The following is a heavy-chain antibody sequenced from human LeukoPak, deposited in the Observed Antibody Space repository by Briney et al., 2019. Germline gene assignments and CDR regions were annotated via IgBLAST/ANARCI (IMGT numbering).Heavy chain of an antibody. Sequence: PGGSLRLSCAASGFTFSSYEMHWVRQAPGKGLEWVSYISSSGSTIYYADSVKGRFTISRDNAKNSLYLQMNSLRAEDTAVYYCARGESSSWYSVSSPTAFDYWGQGTLVTVSS. CDR3: ARGESSSWYSVSSPTAFDY. CDR2: ISSSGSTI. J-gene: IGHJ4*02. D-gene: IGHD6-13*01. CDR1: GFTFSSYE. V-gene: IGHV3-48*03.